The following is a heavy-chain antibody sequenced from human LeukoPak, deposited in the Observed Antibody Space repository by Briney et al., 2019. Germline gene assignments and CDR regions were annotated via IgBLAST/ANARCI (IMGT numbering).Heavy chain of an antibody. D-gene: IGHD1-7*01. Sequence: TGGSLRLSCVASGFTFSDYWMTWVRQAPGTGLEWVANIKQDGNEKYYVDSVKGRFTISRDNAKNSLHLQMDNLRAEDTVVYYCARPKNRENYWRAFDIWGQGTMVTVSS. CDR1: GFTFSDYW. CDR3: ARPKNRENYWRAFDI. V-gene: IGHV3-7*03. CDR2: IKQDGNEK. J-gene: IGHJ3*02.